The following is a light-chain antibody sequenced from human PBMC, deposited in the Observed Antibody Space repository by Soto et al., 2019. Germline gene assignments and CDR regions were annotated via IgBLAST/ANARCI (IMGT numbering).Light chain of an antibody. Sequence: DIQMTQSPSSLSASVGDRVTITCQASQDISNYLNWYQQKPGKAPKLLIYDASNLETGAPSRFSGSGSGTDFTFTITSLQPEDAATYYCQQYKHLITFGQGTRLEIK. CDR2: DAS. V-gene: IGKV1-33*01. J-gene: IGKJ5*01. CDR1: QDISNY. CDR3: QQYKHLIT.